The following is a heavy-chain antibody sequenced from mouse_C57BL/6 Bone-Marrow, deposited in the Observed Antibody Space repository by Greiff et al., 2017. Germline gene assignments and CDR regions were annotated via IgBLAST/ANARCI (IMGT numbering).Heavy chain of an antibody. CDR3: AIWEAGTRFDY. CDR1: GYTFTSYW. J-gene: IGHJ2*01. CDR2: INPSNGGT. Sequence: VQLQQPGTELVKPGASVKLSCKASGYTFTSYWMHWVKQRPGPGLEWIGNINPSNGGTNYNETFKSKATLTVDKSSRTAYLPLSSRPSEHTAFYFCAIWEAGTRFDYWGQGTTLTVSS. D-gene: IGHD4-1*01. V-gene: IGHV1-53*01.